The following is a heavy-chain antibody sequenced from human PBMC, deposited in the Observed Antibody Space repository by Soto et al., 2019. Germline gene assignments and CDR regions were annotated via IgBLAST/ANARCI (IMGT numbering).Heavy chain of an antibody. D-gene: IGHD1-20*01. Sequence: ASVKVSSTSSGYTFTIYAMDWVRQAPGQRLEWMGWINAGNGNTKYSQKFQGRVTITRDTSASTAYMELSSLRSEDTAVYYCARVFWITGTTPLDPWGQGTLVPVSS. CDR2: INAGNGNT. J-gene: IGHJ5*02. CDR3: ARVFWITGTTPLDP. CDR1: GYTFTIYA. V-gene: IGHV1-3*01.